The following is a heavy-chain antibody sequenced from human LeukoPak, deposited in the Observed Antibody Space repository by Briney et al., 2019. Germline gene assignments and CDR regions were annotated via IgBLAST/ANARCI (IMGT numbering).Heavy chain of an antibody. J-gene: IGHJ4*02. CDR2: ISYDGSNK. V-gene: IGHV3-30*18. Sequence: PGGSLRLSCAASGFTFSSYGIHWVRQAPGKGLEWVAVISYDGSNKYYADSVKGRFTISRDNSKNTLYLQMNSLRAEDTAVYYCAKLAAAGTSPALDYWGQGTLVTVSS. CDR3: AKLAAAGTSPALDY. D-gene: IGHD6-13*01. CDR1: GFTFSSYG.